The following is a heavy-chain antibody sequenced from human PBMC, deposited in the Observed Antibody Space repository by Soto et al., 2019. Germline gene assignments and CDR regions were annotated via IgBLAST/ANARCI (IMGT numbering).Heavy chain of an antibody. CDR1: GFTFSSYG. CDR3: ARGVDFWSGYYYYAMDV. V-gene: IGHV3-33*01. D-gene: IGHD3-3*01. J-gene: IGHJ6*02. CDR2: IWSDGNNK. Sequence: GGSLRLSCAASGFTFSSYGMHWVRQAPGKGLEWVAVIWSDGNNKYYADSVKGRFTISRDNSKNTLYLQMSSLRAEDTAVYYCARGVDFWSGYYYYAMDVWGQGTTVTVSS.